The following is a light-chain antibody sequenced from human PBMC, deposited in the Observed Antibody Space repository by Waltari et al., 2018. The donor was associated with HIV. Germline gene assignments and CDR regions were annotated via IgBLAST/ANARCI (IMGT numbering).Light chain of an antibody. Sequence: QSALTQPPSASGSPGQSVTISCTGTIGDVGAFNYVSWSQKHPDTAPRLIIYDVTMRPSGVPDRFSSSRSGNTASLTVSGLQADDEAYYYCCSYAGSNTVVFGGGTKLTVL. J-gene: IGLJ2*01. V-gene: IGLV2-8*01. CDR2: DVT. CDR1: IGDVGAFNY. CDR3: CSYAGSNTVV.